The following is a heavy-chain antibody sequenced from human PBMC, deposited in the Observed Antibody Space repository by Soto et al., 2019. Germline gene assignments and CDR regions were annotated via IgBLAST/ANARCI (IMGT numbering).Heavy chain of an antibody. CDR1: GGSISSGGYY. CDR3: ARDHYILTGPRNANWFDP. Sequence: SETLSLTCTFSGGSISSGGYYWSWIRQHPGKGLEWIGYIYYSGSTYYNPSLKSRVTISVDTSKNQFSLKLSSVTAADTAVYYCARDHYILTGPRNANWFDPWGQGTLVTVSS. CDR2: IYYSGST. V-gene: IGHV4-31*03. J-gene: IGHJ5*02. D-gene: IGHD3-9*01.